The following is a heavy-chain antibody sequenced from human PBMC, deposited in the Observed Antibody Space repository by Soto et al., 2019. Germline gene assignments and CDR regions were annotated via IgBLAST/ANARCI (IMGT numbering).Heavy chain of an antibody. V-gene: IGHV3-7*01. J-gene: IGHJ4*02. CDR3: GRDCPRVTY. CDR2: IKPDGSET. D-gene: IGHD5-18*01. Sequence: EVQLVESGGGLVQPGGSLRLSCAPSGFTFSGYWMTWVRQAPGKGLEWVANIKPDGSETYHVDSVKGRFTISRDNAKNSLYLQMNSLRAEDTAVYYCGRDCPRVTYWGQGTLVTVSS. CDR1: GFTFSGYW.